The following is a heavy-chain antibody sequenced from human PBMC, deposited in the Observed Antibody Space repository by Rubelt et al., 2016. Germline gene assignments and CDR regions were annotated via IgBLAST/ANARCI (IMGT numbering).Heavy chain of an antibody. D-gene: IGHD3-3*01. J-gene: IGHJ6*03. Sequence: LEWVGRIKSKTDDVTIDYAAPVKGRFTISRDDSQNALYLQMNSLKTEDTAVYYCTTDRRLPIFARVDYYMDVWGKGTTVTVSS. CDR3: TTDRRLPIFARVDYYMDV. CDR2: IKSKTDDVTI. V-gene: IGHV3-15*01.